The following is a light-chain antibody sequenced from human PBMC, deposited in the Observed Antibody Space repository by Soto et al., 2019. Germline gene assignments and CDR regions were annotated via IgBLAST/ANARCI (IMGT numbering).Light chain of an antibody. CDR3: CSYAGSYTFYV. CDR2: DVT. V-gene: IGLV2-14*03. Sequence: QSVLTQPASVSGSPGQSITISCTGTSGDVGGYNYVSWYQQHPGKAPKLMIYDVTNRPSGVSNRFSGSKSGYTASLTISGLQAEDEADYYCCSYAGSYTFYVFGTGTKVTVL. J-gene: IGLJ1*01. CDR1: SGDVGGYNY.